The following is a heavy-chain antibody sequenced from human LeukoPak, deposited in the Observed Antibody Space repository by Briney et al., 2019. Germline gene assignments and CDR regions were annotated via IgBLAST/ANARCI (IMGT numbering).Heavy chain of an antibody. Sequence: ASVKVSCKASGGTFSSYAISWVRQATGQGLEWMGWMNPNSGNTGYAQKFQGRVTITRNTSISTAYMELSSLRSEDTAVYYCAREFTMGIWGQGTMVTVSS. V-gene: IGHV1-8*03. J-gene: IGHJ3*02. CDR1: GGTFSSYA. CDR3: AREFTMGI. CDR2: MNPNSGNT. D-gene: IGHD3-10*01.